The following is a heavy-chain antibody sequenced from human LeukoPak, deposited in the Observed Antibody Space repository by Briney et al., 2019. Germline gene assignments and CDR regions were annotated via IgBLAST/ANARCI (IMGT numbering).Heavy chain of an antibody. V-gene: IGHV1-18*01. J-gene: IGHJ4*02. CDR2: ISAYNGNT. Sequence: ASVKVSCKASGYTFTSYGISWVRQAPGQGLEWMGWISAYNGNTNYAQKLQGRVTMTTDTSTSTAYMELRSLRSDDTAVYYCPRDSSSWYATYYFDYWGQGTLVTVSS. D-gene: IGHD6-13*01. CDR3: PRDSSSWYATYYFDY. CDR1: GYTFTSYG.